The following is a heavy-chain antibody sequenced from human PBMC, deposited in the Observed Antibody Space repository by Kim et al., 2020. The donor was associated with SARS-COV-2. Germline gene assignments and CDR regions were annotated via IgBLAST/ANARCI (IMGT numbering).Heavy chain of an antibody. CDR3: AKAIVSTVYGDIYYCFC. V-gene: IGHV3-23*01. Sequence: GGSLRLSCAASGFTFSSYAMSWVRQAPGKGLEWVSAIRAGASSTYYADSVKGRFTISRDNSKNTLYLQMNSLRAEDTAVYYCAKAIVSTVYGDIYYCFC. CDR1: GFTFSSYA. J-gene: IGHJ6*03. CDR2: IRAGASST. D-gene: IGHD4-17*01.